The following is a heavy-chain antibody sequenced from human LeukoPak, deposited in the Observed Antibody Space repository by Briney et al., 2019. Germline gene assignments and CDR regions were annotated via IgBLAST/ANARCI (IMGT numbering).Heavy chain of an antibody. Sequence: SETLSLTCTVSGGSVSSGSYYWSWIWQPPGKGLEWIGYIYYSGSTNYNPSLKSRVTISVDTSKNQFSLKLSSVTAADTAVYYCARTPNRGYSGTWYFDYWGQGTLVTVSS. J-gene: IGHJ4*02. CDR2: IYYSGST. V-gene: IGHV4-61*01. D-gene: IGHD5-12*01. CDR1: GGSVSSGSYY. CDR3: ARTPNRGYSGTWYFDY.